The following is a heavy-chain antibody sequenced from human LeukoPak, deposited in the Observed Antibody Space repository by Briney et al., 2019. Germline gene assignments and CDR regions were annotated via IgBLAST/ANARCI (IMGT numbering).Heavy chain of an antibody. CDR3: ARGTEYYHFDC. CDR2: IYPGDSDT. CDR1: GYSFISYW. J-gene: IGHJ4*02. D-gene: IGHD2/OR15-2a*01. Sequence: GESLKIPCKGSGYSFISYWIGWVRQMPGKGLEWMGIIYPGDSDTRYNPSFQGQVTISADKSISTAYLQWSSLKASDTAMYYCARGTEYYHFDCWGQGTLVTVSS. V-gene: IGHV5-51*01.